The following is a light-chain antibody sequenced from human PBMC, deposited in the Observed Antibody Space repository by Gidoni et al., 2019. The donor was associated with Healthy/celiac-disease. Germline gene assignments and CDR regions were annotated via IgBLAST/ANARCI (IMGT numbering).Light chain of an antibody. V-gene: IGKV3-15*01. CDR1: QSVSSN. Sequence: EIVMTQSPATLSVSPGARATLSCRASQSVSSNLAWYQQKPVQAPRRLIYGASTRATGIPARFSGSGSGTEFTLTISSLQSEDFAVYYCQQYNNWPWWTFGQGTKVEIK. CDR3: QQYNNWPWWT. CDR2: GAS. J-gene: IGKJ1*01.